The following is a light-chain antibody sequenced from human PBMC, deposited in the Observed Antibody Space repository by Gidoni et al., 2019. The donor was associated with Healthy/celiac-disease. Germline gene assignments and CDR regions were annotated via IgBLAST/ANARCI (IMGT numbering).Light chain of an antibody. J-gene: IGKJ4*01. Sequence: DIQMTQSPSSRSASVGDRVTITCQASQDISNYLNWYQQKPGKAPKLLIYDASNLETGVPSRFSGSGSGTDFTFTISSLQPEDIATYYCQQYDNLPPIFXGXTKVEIK. CDR1: QDISNY. CDR2: DAS. V-gene: IGKV1-33*01. CDR3: QQYDNLPPI.